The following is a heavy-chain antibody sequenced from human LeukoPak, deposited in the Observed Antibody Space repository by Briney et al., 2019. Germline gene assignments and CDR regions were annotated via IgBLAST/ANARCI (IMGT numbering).Heavy chain of an antibody. CDR1: RFTFSSYG. J-gene: IGHJ4*02. CDR3: AKDPGGWSFDY. D-gene: IGHD6-19*01. CDR2: ISGSGGTT. V-gene: IGHV3-23*01. Sequence: GGSLRLSCAASRFTFSSYGMSWVRQAPGKGLEWVSGISGSGGTTYYADSVKGRFTISRDNSKNTLYLQMNSLRAEDTAVYYCAKDPGGWSFDYWGQGTLVTVSS.